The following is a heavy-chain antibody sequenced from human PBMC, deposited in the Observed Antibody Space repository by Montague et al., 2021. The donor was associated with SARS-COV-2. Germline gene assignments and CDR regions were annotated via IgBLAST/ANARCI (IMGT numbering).Heavy chain of an antibody. V-gene: IGHV4-39*02. Sequence: SETLSLTCTVSGGSISSNIYYWAWIRQPPGKGLEWIGSIYYSGNTYYNPSLKSRVTISVVTSKNHFTLKLSSVTAADTAVYYCARLKRYFDGSGSASGFDFWGQGTRVTVSS. CDR3: ARLKRYFDGSGSASGFDF. D-gene: IGHD3-22*01. J-gene: IGHJ3*01. CDR1: GGSISSNIYY. CDR2: IYYSGNT.